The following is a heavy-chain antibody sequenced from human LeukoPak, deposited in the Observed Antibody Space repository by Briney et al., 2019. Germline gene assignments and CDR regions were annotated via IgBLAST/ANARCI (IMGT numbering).Heavy chain of an antibody. Sequence: SETLSLTCAVYGGSFSGYYWSWIRQPPGKGLEWIGEINHSGSTNYNPSLKSRVTISVDTSKNQFSLKLSSVTAADTAVYYCARAPHYDFWSGYYYYYYMDVWGKGTTVTVSS. V-gene: IGHV4-34*01. CDR3: ARAPHYDFWSGYYYYYYMDV. CDR1: GGSFSGYY. CDR2: INHSGST. D-gene: IGHD3-3*01. J-gene: IGHJ6*03.